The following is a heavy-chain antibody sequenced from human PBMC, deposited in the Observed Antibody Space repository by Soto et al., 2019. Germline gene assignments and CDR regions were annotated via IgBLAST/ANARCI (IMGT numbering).Heavy chain of an antibody. CDR3: ASGVVPAALDNWFDP. Sequence: EVQLVESGGGLVKPGGSLRLSCAASGFTFSSYSMHWVRQAPGTGLEWVSSISSRSSYIYYADSVKGRFTISRDNAKNSLYRQMNSLRAEDTAVYYCASGVVPAALDNWFDPWGQGTLVTVSS. CDR2: ISSRSSYI. D-gene: IGHD2-2*01. CDR1: GFTFSSYS. V-gene: IGHV3-21*01. J-gene: IGHJ5*02.